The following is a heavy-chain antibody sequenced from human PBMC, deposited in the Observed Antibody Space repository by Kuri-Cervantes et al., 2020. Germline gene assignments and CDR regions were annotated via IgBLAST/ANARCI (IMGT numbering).Heavy chain of an antibody. CDR1: GGSISSYY. D-gene: IGHD3-3*01. CDR2: IYYTGST. J-gene: IGHJ6*02. V-gene: IGHV4-59*08. CDR3: VGFLEWLLWDYYYGMDV. Sequence: SETLSLTCTVSGGSISSYYWSWIRQPPGKGLEWIGYIYYTGSTKYNPSLKSRVTISVDTSKNQFSLKLSSVTAADTAVYYCVGFLEWLLWDYYYGMDVWGQGTTVTVSS.